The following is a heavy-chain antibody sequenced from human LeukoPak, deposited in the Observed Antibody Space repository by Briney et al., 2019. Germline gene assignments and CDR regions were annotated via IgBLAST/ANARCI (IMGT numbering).Heavy chain of an antibody. D-gene: IGHD1-26*01. CDR3: ARQGSGGRAFDI. Sequence: SEALSLTCTVSGGSIGSSSFYWGWLRQPPGKGLEWIGSISYTGSTNSNPSLKSRVTISVDTSKSQFSLKMTSVTAADTAVYYCARQGSGGRAFDIWGQGTMVTVSP. CDR2: ISYTGST. V-gene: IGHV4-39*01. J-gene: IGHJ3*02. CDR1: GGSIGSSSFY.